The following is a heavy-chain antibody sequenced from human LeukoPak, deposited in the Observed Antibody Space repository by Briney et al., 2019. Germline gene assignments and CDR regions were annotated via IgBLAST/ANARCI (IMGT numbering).Heavy chain of an antibody. D-gene: IGHD4-11*01. V-gene: IGHV3-11*01. CDR1: GFTFSDDY. J-gene: IGHJ6*02. CDR3: ASATVTTVTNYYYGMDV. CDR2: ISSSGSTI. Sequence: GGSLRLSCAASGFTFSDDYMSWIRQAPGKGLEWVSYISSSGSTIYYADSVKGRFTISRDNAKNSLYLQMNSLRAEDTAVYYCASATVTTVTNYYYGMDVWGQRTTVTVSS.